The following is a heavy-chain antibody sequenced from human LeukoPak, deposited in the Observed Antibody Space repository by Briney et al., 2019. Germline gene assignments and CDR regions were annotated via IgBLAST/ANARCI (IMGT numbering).Heavy chain of an antibody. V-gene: IGHV3-23*01. Sequence: GGSLRLSCAASGFSFSSYVMTWVRQAPGKGLEWVSGISGSGGSTYYADSVKGRFTISRDNSKNTLYLQMNSLRAEDTAVYYCARPGIQLWSMYYFDYWGQGTLVTVSS. CDR3: ARPGIQLWSMYYFDY. J-gene: IGHJ4*02. CDR2: ISGSGGST. CDR1: GFSFSSYV. D-gene: IGHD5-18*01.